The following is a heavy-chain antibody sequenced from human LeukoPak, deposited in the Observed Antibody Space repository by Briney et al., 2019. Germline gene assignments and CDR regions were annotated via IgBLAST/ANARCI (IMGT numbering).Heavy chain of an antibody. CDR2: INHSGST. CDR3: AKIVVVPAAIRGPRNPEWFDP. CDR1: GGSFSGYY. J-gene: IGHJ5*02. V-gene: IGHV4-34*01. D-gene: IGHD2-2*01. Sequence: SETLSLTCAVYGGSFSGYYWSWLRQPPGKWLEWIGEINHSGSTNYNPSLKSRVTISVDTSKNQFSLKLSSVTAADTAVYYCAKIVVVPAAIRGPRNPEWFDPWGQGTLVTVSS.